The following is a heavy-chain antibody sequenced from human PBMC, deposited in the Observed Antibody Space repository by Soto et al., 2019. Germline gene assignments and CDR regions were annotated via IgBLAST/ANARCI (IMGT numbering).Heavy chain of an antibody. V-gene: IGHV4-34*01. Sequence: SETLSLTCAVFGGSFSGYYWSWIRQPPGKGLEWIGEINHSGGTNYNPSLKSRVTISVDTSKNQFSLRLSSVTAADTAVYFCARGRRLVRSSVGRETYYYYYMDVWGKGTTVTVSS. J-gene: IGHJ6*03. CDR3: ARGRRLVRSSVGRETYYYYYMDV. CDR2: INHSGGT. D-gene: IGHD6-19*01. CDR1: GGSFSGYY.